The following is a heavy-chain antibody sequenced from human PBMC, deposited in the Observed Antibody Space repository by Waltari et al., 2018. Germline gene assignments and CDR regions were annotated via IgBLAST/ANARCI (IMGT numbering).Heavy chain of an antibody. Sequence: QAQLVESGGGVVQPGRSLRLSCAASGFPFSYYAMHWARQAPGKGLEWVAVISYDGSKKDYADSVTGRFTISRDNSKNTLYLQMNSLNSEDTAVYFCAKQGEYWGQGTLVTVSS. CDR3: AKQGEY. D-gene: IGHD3-10*01. J-gene: IGHJ4*02. V-gene: IGHV3-30-3*02. CDR2: ISYDGSKK. CDR1: GFPFSYYA.